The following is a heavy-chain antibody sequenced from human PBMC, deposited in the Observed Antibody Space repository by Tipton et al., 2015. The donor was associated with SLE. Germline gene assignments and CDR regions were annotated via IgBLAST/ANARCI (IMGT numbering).Heavy chain of an antibody. V-gene: IGHV4-59*07. D-gene: IGHD2-2*02. J-gene: IGHJ4*02. Sequence: TLSLTCTVSGGPISSYYWSWIRQPPGKGLEWIGYIYYSGSTNYNPSLKSRVPISVDTSKNQFSLKLSSVTAADTAVYYCARGIPYYFDYWGQGTLVTVSS. CDR3: ARGIPYYFDY. CDR1: GGPISSYY. CDR2: IYYSGST.